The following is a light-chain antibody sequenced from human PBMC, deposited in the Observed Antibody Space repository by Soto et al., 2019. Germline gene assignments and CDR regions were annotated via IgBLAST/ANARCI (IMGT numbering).Light chain of an antibody. CDR2: AAT. CDR1: QDISSL. Sequence: IQMTQSPSSVSASVGDRVTITCRASQDISSLLAWYQHKPGKAPKLLIYAATTLQSGVPSRFSGSESGTEFTLTISSLQLDDFATYYCQQADTFPFTFGPGTKVDIK. J-gene: IGKJ3*01. CDR3: QQADTFPFT. V-gene: IGKV1-12*01.